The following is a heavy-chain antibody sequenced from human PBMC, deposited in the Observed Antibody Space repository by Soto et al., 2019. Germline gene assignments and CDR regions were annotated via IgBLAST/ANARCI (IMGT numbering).Heavy chain of an antibody. Sequence: GGSLRLSCAASGLSVSSTYLTWVRQAPGKGLEWVSVIYPDDSAYYTDSVRGRFTISRDNSQNTLFLLMNNLRVEDTAVYFCARVPAFDPRGQGTLVTVSS. CDR2: IYPDDSA. CDR3: ARVPAFDP. V-gene: IGHV3-53*01. CDR1: GLSVSSTY. J-gene: IGHJ5*02.